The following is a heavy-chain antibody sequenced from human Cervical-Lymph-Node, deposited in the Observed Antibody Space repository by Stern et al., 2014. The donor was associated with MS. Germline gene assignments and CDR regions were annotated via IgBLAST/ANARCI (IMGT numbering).Heavy chain of an antibody. CDR1: EFTFRRYW. Sequence: EVQLLESGGGLVQPGGSLRLSCIDSEFTFRRYWMHWVRQVPGKELMWVSRINEDGSTTNYADSVKGRFTISRDNARNTLYLQMNSLRAEDTAVYYCARDLSGRDDSWGRGTLVTVSS. V-gene: IGHV3-74*01. CDR3: ARDLSGRDDS. CDR2: INEDGSTT. D-gene: IGHD6-25*01. J-gene: IGHJ4*02.